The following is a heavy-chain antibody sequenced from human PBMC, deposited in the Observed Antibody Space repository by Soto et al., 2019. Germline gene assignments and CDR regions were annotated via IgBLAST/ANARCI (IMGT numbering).Heavy chain of an antibody. CDR2: ISYDGSNK. CDR3: ARDRTLNGDYRFDY. V-gene: IGHV3-30-3*01. Sequence: QVQLVESGGGVVQPGRSLRLSCAASGFTFSSYAMHWVHQAPGKGLEWVAIISYDGSNKYYADSVKGRFTISRDNSKNTLYLQMNSLRTDDTAVYYCARDRTLNGDYRFDYWGQGTLVTVSS. J-gene: IGHJ4*02. D-gene: IGHD4-17*01. CDR1: GFTFSSYA.